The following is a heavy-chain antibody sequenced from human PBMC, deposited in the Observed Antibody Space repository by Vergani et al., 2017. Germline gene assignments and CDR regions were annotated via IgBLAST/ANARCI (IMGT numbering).Heavy chain of an antibody. V-gene: IGHV1-69*01. Sequence: QVQLVQSGAEVKKPGSSVKVSCKASGGTFSSYAISWVRQAPGQGLEWMGGIIPIFGTANYAQKFQGRVTITADESTSTAYMELSSLRSEDTAVYYCAVNVVEGHGSYYYDMDVWGKGTTVTVSS. CDR2: IIPIFGTA. J-gene: IGHJ6*03. D-gene: IGHD2-15*01. CDR3: AVNVVEGHGSYYYDMDV. CDR1: GGTFSSYA.